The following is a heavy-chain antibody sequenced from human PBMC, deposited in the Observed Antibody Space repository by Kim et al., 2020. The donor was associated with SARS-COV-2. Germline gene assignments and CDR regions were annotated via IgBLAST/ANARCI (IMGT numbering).Heavy chain of an antibody. CDR3: ARGDYDSSGYYGGVFDY. J-gene: IGHJ4*02. D-gene: IGHD3-22*01. V-gene: IGHV4-59*09. Sequence: ALKNRVTISVDTSKNQFSLKLSSVTAADTAVYYCARGDYDSSGYYGGVFDYWGQGTLVTVSS.